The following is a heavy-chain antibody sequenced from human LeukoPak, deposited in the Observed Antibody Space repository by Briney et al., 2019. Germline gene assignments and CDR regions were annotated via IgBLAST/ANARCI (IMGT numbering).Heavy chain of an antibody. V-gene: IGHV1-2*02. CDR2: IDLKTGDI. J-gene: IGHJ4*02. CDR3: AIDSPHQRFDY. Sequence: ASVKVSCKASGYTFIDYWIHWVRQAPGQGLEWMGRIDLKTGDITSAQKFQGRVTMTRDTSISTTYMDLSGLGTDDTAVYYCAIDSPHQRFDYWGQGTLVNVSS. CDR1: GYTFIDYW.